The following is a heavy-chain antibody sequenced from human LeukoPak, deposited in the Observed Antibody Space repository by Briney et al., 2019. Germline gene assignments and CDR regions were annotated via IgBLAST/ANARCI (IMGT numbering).Heavy chain of an antibody. CDR1: GFTFSTYS. D-gene: IGHD5-18*01. V-gene: IGHV3-48*02. CDR3: ARDKGLSGTAVARGNFDY. J-gene: IGHJ4*02. Sequence: GGSLRLSCAASGFTFSTYSMNWVRQAPRKGLEWVSYISTGSSTKFYADSVKGRFSISRDNAKNSLFLQMNSLRDEDTAVYYCARDKGLSGTAVARGNFDYWGQGTLVTVSS. CDR2: ISTGSSTK.